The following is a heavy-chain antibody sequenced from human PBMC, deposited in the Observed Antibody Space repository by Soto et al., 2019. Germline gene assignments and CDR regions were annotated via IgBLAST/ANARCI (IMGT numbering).Heavy chain of an antibody. Sequence: QVQLQESGPGLVKPSQTLSLTCTVSGGSISSGGYYWSWIRQHPGKGLEWIGYIYYSGSTYYNPSLRSRVTIPVDTSKNQFSRKRSSVTAADTAVYYCGRERSGYLINGFAPGGQGPLVTVSS. V-gene: IGHV4-31*03. J-gene: IGHJ5*02. CDR1: GGSISSGGYY. CDR2: IYYSGST. CDR3: GRERSGYLINGFAP. D-gene: IGHD3-22*01.